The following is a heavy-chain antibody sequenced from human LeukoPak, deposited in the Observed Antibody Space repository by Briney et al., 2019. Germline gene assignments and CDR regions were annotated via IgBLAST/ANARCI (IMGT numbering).Heavy chain of an antibody. CDR1: GFTFGDYA. CDR3: TRDPGSSWFSNWFDP. V-gene: IGHV3-49*04. Sequence: PGGSLRLSCTASGFTFGDYAMSWVRQAPGKGLEWVGFIRSKAYGGTTEYAASVKGRFTISRDDSKSIAYLQMNSLKTEDTAVYYCTRDPGSSWFSNWFDPWGQGTLVTVSS. J-gene: IGHJ5*02. CDR2: IRSKAYGGTT. D-gene: IGHD6-13*01.